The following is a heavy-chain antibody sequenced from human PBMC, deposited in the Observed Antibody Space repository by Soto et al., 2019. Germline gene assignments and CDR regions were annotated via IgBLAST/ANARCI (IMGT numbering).Heavy chain of an antibody. CDR2: ISYDGSNK. V-gene: IGHV3-30-3*01. CDR1: GFTFSSYA. CDR3: AREAAAGNYYGMDV. J-gene: IGHJ6*02. D-gene: IGHD6-13*01. Sequence: GSLRLSCAASGFTFSSYAMHWVRQAPGKGLEWVAVISYDGSNKYYADSVKGRFTISRDNSKNTLYLQMNSLRAEDTAVYYCAREAAAGNYYGMDVWGQGTTVTVSS.